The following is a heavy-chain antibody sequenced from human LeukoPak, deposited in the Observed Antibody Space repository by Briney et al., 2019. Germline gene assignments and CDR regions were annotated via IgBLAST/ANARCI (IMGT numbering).Heavy chain of an antibody. CDR1: GDSISSYF. J-gene: IGHJ4*02. CDR3: ASTEWNYAR. CDR2: IYYSGST. V-gene: IGHV4-59*01. Sequence: SETLSLTCTVSGDSISSYFWSWIRQPPGKGLEWIGYIYYSGSTKYNPSLKSRVTISVDTSRNQFSLKLSSVAAADTAVYYCASTEWNYARWGQGILVTVSS. D-gene: IGHD1-7*01.